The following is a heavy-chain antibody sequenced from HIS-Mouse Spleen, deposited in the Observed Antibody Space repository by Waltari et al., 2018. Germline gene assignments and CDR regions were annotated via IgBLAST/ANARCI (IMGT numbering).Heavy chain of an antibody. CDR2: ISYDGSNK. CDR1: GGSISSSS. J-gene: IGHJ5*02. CDR3: AKDHGVVPAFRGSNWFDP. V-gene: IGHV3-30*18. Sequence: QLQLQESGPGLVKPSETLSLTCTVSGGSISSSSYYWGWIRQPPGKGLEWVAVISYDGSNKYYADSVKGRFTISRDNSKNTLYLQMNSLRAEDTAVYYCAKDHGVVPAFRGSNWFDPWGQGTLVTVSS. D-gene: IGHD2-2*01.